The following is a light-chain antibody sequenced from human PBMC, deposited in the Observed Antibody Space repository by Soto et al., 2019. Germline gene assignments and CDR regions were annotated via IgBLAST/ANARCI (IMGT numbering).Light chain of an antibody. CDR2: RNN. J-gene: IGLJ2*01. Sequence: QAVVTQPPSTSGTPGQRVTISCSGSSSNIGSNYVYWYQQLPGTAPKLLIYRNNQRPSGVPDRFSGSKSGTSASLAISGPRSEDEADYFCAAWDDSLRALVFGGGTKVTVL. CDR1: SSNIGSNY. V-gene: IGLV1-47*01. CDR3: AAWDDSLRALV.